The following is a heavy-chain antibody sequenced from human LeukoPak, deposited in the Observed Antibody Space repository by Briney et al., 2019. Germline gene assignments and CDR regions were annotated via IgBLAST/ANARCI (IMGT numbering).Heavy chain of an antibody. Sequence: SETLSLTCTVSGASIGSYYWSWIRQSPGKGLEWIGYIYYSGSTNYNPSLKSRVTISVDTSKNQFSLKLSSVTAADTAVYYCARVPAARDWFDPWGQGTLVTVSS. J-gene: IGHJ5*02. CDR3: ARVPAARDWFDP. CDR1: GASIGSYY. CDR2: IYYSGST. D-gene: IGHD2-15*01. V-gene: IGHV4-59*01.